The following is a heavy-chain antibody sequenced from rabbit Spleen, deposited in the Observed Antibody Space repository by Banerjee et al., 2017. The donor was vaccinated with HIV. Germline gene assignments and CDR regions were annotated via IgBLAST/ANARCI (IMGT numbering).Heavy chain of an antibody. CDR3: GRDRSGGSSAPL. CDR1: GFSFSGDYY. Sequence: QEQLEESGGGLVQPEGSLTLTCKASGFSFSGDYYMCWVRQAPGKGLEWIACIYAGSGITYYASWARGRFTTSKTSSTTVTLQMTSLTAADTATYFCGRDRSGGSSAPLWGPGTLVTVS. D-gene: IGHD8-1*01. CDR2: IYAGSGIT. J-gene: IGHJ4*01. V-gene: IGHV1S45*01.